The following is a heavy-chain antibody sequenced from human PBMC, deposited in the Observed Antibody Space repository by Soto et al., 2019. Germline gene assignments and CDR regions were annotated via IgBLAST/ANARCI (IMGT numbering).Heavy chain of an antibody. CDR2: INHSGST. J-gene: IGHJ5*02. CDR1: GGSFSGYY. V-gene: IGHV4-34*01. Sequence: SETLSLTCAVYGGSFSGYYWSWIRQPPGKGLEWIGEINHSGSTNYNPSLKSRVTISVDTSKNQFSLKLSSVTAADTAVYYCAAKGITGTNWFDPWGQGTLVTVSS. CDR3: AAKGITGTNWFDP. D-gene: IGHD1-7*01.